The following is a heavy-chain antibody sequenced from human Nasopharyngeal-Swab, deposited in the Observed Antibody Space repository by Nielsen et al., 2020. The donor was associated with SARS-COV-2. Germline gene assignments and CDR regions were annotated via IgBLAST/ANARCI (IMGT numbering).Heavy chain of an antibody. J-gene: IGHJ2*01. D-gene: IGHD4-23*01. Sequence: GESLKISCAASGFTFSSYAMHWVRRAPGKGLEWVAVISYDGSNKYYADSVKGRFTISRDNSKNTLYLQMNSLRAEDTAVYYCASAYGGSYWYFDLWGRGTLVTVSS. CDR3: ASAYGGSYWYFDL. V-gene: IGHV3-30-3*01. CDR1: GFTFSSYA. CDR2: ISYDGSNK.